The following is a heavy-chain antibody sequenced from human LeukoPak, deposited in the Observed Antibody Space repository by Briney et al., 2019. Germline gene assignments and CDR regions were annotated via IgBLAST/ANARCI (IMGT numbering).Heavy chain of an antibody. CDR2: INHSGST. J-gene: IGHJ4*02. D-gene: IGHD3-22*01. V-gene: IGHV4-34*01. CDR3: ARSKYYYDSSGYKYPHYFDY. Sequence: SETLSLTCAVYGGSFSGYYWSWIRQPPGKGLEWIGEINHSGSTNYNPSLKSRVTISVDTSKNQFSLKLSSVTAADTAVYYCARSKYYYDSSGYKYPHYFDYWGQGTLVTVSS. CDR1: GGSFSGYY.